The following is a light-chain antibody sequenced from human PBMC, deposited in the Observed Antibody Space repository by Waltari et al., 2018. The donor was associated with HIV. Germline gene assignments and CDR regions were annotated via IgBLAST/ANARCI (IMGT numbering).Light chain of an antibody. Sequence: QSVLTQPPSASGTSGQRVTISCSGGSSNIGTNFVYWYQQFPGTAPKLLMYKNNQRPSGVPERFSGSKSGTSASLAISGLRSEDEADYYCVAWDDSLSGYVFGAGTKVTVL. V-gene: IGLV1-47*01. CDR1: SSNIGTNF. J-gene: IGLJ1*01. CDR2: KNN. CDR3: VAWDDSLSGYV.